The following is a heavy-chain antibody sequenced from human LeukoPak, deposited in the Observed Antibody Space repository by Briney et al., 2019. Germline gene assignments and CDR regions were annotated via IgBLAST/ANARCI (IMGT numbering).Heavy chain of an antibody. Sequence: PGGSLSLSCAVSGFTISNIWVRCARPTPGKRMQLVVCIKSKTSGDTTDYAVHVKGRFTISRDDSKNTLYLQLNTVKAEDTAVYYCTTNFLRNFDRGDSVIWGQGTVVTVSS. CDR3: TTNFLRNFDRGDSVI. V-gene: IGHV3-15*05. D-gene: IGHD3-9*01. CDR2: IKSKTSGDTT. CDR1: GFTISNIW. J-gene: IGHJ3*02.